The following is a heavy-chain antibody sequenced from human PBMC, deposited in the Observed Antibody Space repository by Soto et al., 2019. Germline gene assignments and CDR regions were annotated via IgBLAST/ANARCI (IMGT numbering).Heavy chain of an antibody. Sequence: EVQPVESGGGLVQPGGSLRLSCAASGFTFSDHYMDWVRQAPGKGLEWVGRTENKANSYTTEYAASVKGRFTISRDDSKNSVYLQMNSLKTEDTAVYYCARWDYTRMDVWGQGTTVTVSS. J-gene: IGHJ6*02. CDR3: ARWDYTRMDV. CDR2: TENKANSYTT. V-gene: IGHV3-72*01. D-gene: IGHD2-2*02. CDR1: GFTFSDHY.